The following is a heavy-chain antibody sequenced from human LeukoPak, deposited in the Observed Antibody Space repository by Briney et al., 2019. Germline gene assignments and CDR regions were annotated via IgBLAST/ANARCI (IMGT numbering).Heavy chain of an antibody. CDR2: IYHRANT. CDR1: GAAMTSHH. J-gene: IGHJ4*02. D-gene: IGHD3-9*01. CDR3: SGGRSSRYSDY. V-gene: IGHV4-59*11. Sequence: SETLSLTCIVSGAAMTSHHWNWIRQTPGKRLEWIGYIYHRANTNFITSYSSSLRSRVSMSVDMSKNLFSLSLTSMSAADTAIYYCSGGRSSRYSDYWGQGALVTVFS.